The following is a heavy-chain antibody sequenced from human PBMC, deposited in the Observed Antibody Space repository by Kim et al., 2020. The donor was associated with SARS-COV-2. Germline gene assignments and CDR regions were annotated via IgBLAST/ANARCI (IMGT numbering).Heavy chain of an antibody. CDR2: IYYSGST. Sequence: SETLSLTCTVSGGSVSSGSYYWSWIRQPPGKGLEWIGYIYYSGSTNYNPSLKSRVTISVDTSKNQFSLKLSSVTAADMAVYYCARVDHSSGWPHFDYWGQGTLVTVSS. CDR3: ARVDHSSGWPHFDY. D-gene: IGHD6-19*01. V-gene: IGHV4-61*01. CDR1: GGSVSSGSYY. J-gene: IGHJ4*02.